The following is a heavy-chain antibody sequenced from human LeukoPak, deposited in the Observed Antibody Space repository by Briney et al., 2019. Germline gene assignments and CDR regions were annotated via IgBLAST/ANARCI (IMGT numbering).Heavy chain of an antibody. V-gene: IGHV1-18*04. J-gene: IGHJ4*02. Sequence: EASVKVSCKASGYTFTGYYMHWVRQAPGQGLEWMAWISVYNGNTNYAQKLQGRVTMTTDTSTSTAYMELRSLRSDDTAVYYFASGSRVATISQFDYWGQGTLVTVSS. D-gene: IGHD5-12*01. CDR3: ASGSRVATISQFDY. CDR1: GYTFTGYY. CDR2: ISVYNGNT.